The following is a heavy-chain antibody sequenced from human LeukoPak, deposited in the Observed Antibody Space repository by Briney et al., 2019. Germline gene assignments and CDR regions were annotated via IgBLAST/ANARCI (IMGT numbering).Heavy chain of an antibody. J-gene: IGHJ4*02. D-gene: IGHD1-26*01. V-gene: IGHV3-64*01. CDR3: ARERGDSGSFPFDY. CDR1: GFTFSNYA. Sequence: GGSLRLSCAASGFTFSNYAMHWVRQAPGEGLEYVSAITSNGGSKYYANSVKGRFTISRDNYKNTLYLQMGSLRAEDMAVYYCARERGDSGSFPFDYWGQGTLVTVSS. CDR2: ITSNGGSK.